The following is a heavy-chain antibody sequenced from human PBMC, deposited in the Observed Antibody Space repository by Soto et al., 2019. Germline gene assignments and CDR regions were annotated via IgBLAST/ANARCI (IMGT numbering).Heavy chain of an antibody. CDR3: ARSDTAMGNFDY. CDR2: IIPIFGTA. D-gene: IGHD5-18*01. V-gene: IGHV1-69*13. J-gene: IGHJ4*02. Sequence: SVKVSCKASGYTFTSYYMHWVRQAPGQGLEWMGGIIPIFGTANYAQKFQGRVTITADESTSTAYMELSSLRSEDTAVYYCARSDTAMGNFDYWGQGTLVTVSS. CDR1: GYTFTSYY.